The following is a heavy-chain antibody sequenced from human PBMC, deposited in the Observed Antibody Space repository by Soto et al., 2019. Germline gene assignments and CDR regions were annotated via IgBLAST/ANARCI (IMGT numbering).Heavy chain of an antibody. CDR1: GFTFSSYG. V-gene: IGHV3-33*01. J-gene: IGHJ4*02. D-gene: IGHD6-13*01. Sequence: QVQLVESGGGVVQPGRSLRLSCAASGFTFSSYGMHWVGKAPGKGLEWVAVIWSDGGNKYYADSVKGRFTISRDNSKNTLYLQMNSLRAEDTAVYYCARWGIAAGDYWGQGTLVTLSS. CDR2: IWSDGGNK. CDR3: ARWGIAAGDY.